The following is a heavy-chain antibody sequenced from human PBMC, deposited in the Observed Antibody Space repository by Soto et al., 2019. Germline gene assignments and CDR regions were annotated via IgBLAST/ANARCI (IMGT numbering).Heavy chain of an antibody. J-gene: IGHJ4*02. V-gene: IGHV3-30*18. CDR1: GFTFSSYG. Sequence: QGQLVESGGGVVQPGRSLRLSCAASGFTFSSYGMHWVRQAPGKGLEWVAVISYDGSNKYYADSVKGRFTISRDNSKNTLYLQMNSLRAEDTAVYYCAKDHQWLVRGGFYFDYWGQGTLVTVSS. CDR2: ISYDGSNK. CDR3: AKDHQWLVRGGFYFDY. D-gene: IGHD6-19*01.